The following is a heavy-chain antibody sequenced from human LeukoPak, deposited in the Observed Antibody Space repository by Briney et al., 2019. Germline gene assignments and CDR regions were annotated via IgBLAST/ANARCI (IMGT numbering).Heavy chain of an antibody. D-gene: IGHD6-13*01. CDR2: VHAGDSDA. CDR3: ARFGYSTSLDFYLDV. Sequence: GESLKISCQASGFTLTNYWIAWVRQMPGKGLEWMGIVHAGDSDARYSPSFQDQVTMSADKSISTAYLQWNSLRASDSAMYFCARFGYSTSLDFYLDVWGRGTLVAVSS. CDR1: GFTLTNYW. J-gene: IGHJ2*01. V-gene: IGHV5-51*01.